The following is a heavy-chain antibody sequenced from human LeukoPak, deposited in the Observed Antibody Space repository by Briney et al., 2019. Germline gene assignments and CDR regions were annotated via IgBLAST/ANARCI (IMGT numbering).Heavy chain of an antibody. CDR2: INHSGST. Sequence: SETLSLTCAVYGGSFSGYYWSWIRQPPGKGLEWIGGINHSGSTNYNPSLKSRVTISVDTSKSQFSLKLSSVTAADTAVYYCARGSIAARRGFDYWGQGTLVTVSS. CDR1: GGSFSGYY. CDR3: ARGSIAARRGFDY. J-gene: IGHJ4*02. D-gene: IGHD6-6*01. V-gene: IGHV4-34*01.